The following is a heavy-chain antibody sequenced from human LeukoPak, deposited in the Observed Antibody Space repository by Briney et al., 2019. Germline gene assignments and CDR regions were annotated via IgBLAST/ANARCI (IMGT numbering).Heavy chain of an antibody. CDR2: INSGSTFI. D-gene: IGHD2-15*01. CDR3: ARDFTQVDY. J-gene: IGHJ4*02. V-gene: IGHV3-21*01. CDR1: GFTFSSHT. Sequence: GGSPRLSCAASGFTFSSHTMTWVRQAPGKGLEFVSSINSGSTFIYHADSVRGRFTISRDDAKNSLYLQMNSLRAEDTAVYYCARDFTQVDYWGQGTLVTVSS.